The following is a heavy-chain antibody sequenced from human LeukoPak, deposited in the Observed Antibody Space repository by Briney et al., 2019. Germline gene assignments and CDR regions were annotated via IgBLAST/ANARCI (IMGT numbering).Heavy chain of an antibody. V-gene: IGHV1-3*01. CDR3: ARDRGVGDYGH. CDR2: INAGNGNT. D-gene: IGHD4-17*01. Sequence: ASVKVSCKASGYTFTSYALHWVRQAPGQRLEWMGWINAGNGNTKYSQKFQGRVTITRDTSASTAYMELSSLRSEDTAVYYCARDRGVGDYGHWGQGTLVTVSS. CDR1: GYTFTSYA. J-gene: IGHJ4*02.